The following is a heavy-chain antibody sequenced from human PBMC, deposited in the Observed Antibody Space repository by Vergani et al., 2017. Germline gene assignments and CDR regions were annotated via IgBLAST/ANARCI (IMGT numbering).Heavy chain of an antibody. J-gene: IGHJ5*02. CDR2: IIPILGIA. CDR1: GGTFSSYT. V-gene: IGHV1-69*02. Sequence: QVQLVQSGAEVKKPGSSVKVSCKASGGTFSSYTISWVRQAPGQGLEWMGRIIPILGIANYAQKFQGRVTITADKSTSTAYMELSSLRSEDTAVYYCARFRHYYCSSTSCYGFDPWGQGTLVTVSS. CDR3: ARFRHYYCSSTSCYGFDP. D-gene: IGHD2-2*01.